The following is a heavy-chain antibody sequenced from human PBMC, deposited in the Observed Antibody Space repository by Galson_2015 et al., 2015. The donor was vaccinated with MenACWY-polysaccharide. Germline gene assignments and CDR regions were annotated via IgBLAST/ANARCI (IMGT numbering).Heavy chain of an antibody. V-gene: IGHV3-30-3*01. CDR3: ARDAWYEQLVEIYYYYGMDV. Sequence: SLRLSCAASGFTFSSYAMHWVRQAPGKGLEWVAVISYGGSNKYYADSVRGRFTISRDNSKNTLYLQMNSLRAEDTAVYYCARDAWYEQLVEIYYYYGMDVWGQGTTVTVSS. D-gene: IGHD6-6*01. CDR1: GFTFSSYA. CDR2: ISYGGSNK. J-gene: IGHJ6*02.